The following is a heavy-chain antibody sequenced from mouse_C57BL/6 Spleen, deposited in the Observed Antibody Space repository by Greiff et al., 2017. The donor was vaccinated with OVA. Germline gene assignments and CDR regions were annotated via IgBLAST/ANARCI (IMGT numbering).Heavy chain of an antibody. Sequence: VQLQQSGAELAKPGASVKLSCKASGYTFTSYWMHWVKQRPGQGLEWIGYINPSSGYTKYNQKFKDKATLTADKSSSTAYMQLSSLTYEDSAVYYCARRASTVVAPFAYWGQGTLVTVSA. CDR1: GYTFTSYW. CDR2: INPSSGYT. D-gene: IGHD1-1*01. V-gene: IGHV1-7*01. CDR3: ARRASTVVAPFAY. J-gene: IGHJ3*01.